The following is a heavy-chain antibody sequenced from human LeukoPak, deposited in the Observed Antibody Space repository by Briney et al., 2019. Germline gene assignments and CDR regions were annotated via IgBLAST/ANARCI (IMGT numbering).Heavy chain of an antibody. D-gene: IGHD6-6*01. CDR3: ARERPHSSSGYYFDY. J-gene: IGHJ4*02. CDR1: GGSISSYY. CDR2: IYHSGST. V-gene: IGHV4-59*12. Sequence: KPSETLSLTCTVSGGSISSYYWSWIRQPPGKGLEWIGYIYHSGSTYYNPSLKSRVTISVDRSKNQFSLKLSSVTAADTAVYYCARERPHSSSGYYFDYWGQGTLVTVSS.